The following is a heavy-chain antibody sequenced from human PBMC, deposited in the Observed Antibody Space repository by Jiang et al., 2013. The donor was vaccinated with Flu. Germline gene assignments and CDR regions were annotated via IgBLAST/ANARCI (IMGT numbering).Heavy chain of an antibody. CDR1: GYTFTSYY. D-gene: IGHD3-3*01. CDR3: ARDRNSNYDFWSGDMDV. V-gene: IGHV1-46*03. CDR2: INPSGGST. Sequence: SGYTFTSYYMHWVRQAPGQGLEWMGIINPSGGSTSYAQKFQGRVTMTRDTSTSTVYMELSSLRSEDTAVYYCARDRNSNYDFWSGDMDVWGQGTTVTVSS. J-gene: IGHJ6*02.